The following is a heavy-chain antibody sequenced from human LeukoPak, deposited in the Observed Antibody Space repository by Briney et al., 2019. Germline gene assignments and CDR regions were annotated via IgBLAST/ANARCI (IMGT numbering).Heavy chain of an antibody. Sequence: SETLSLTCTVSGGSISSSSYYWGWIRQPPGKGLEWIGSIYYSGSTYYNPSLKSRVTISVDTSKNQFSLKLSSVTAADTAVYYCARDAGTGYCSSTSCYTGHGGAFDIWGQGTMVTVSS. J-gene: IGHJ3*02. D-gene: IGHD2-2*02. V-gene: IGHV4-39*02. CDR2: IYYSGST. CDR3: ARDAGTGYCSSTSCYTGHGGAFDI. CDR1: GGSISSSSYY.